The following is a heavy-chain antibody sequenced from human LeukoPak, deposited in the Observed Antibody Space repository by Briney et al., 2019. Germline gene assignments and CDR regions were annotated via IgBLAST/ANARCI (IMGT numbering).Heavy chain of an antibody. CDR1: GFTFSSYA. CDR2: ISYDGSNK. J-gene: IGHJ4*02. D-gene: IGHD5-18*01. V-gene: IGHV3-30-3*01. CDR3: ARVYPVRGYSYGPFDY. Sequence: GGSLRLSCAASGFTFSSYAMHWVRQAPGKGLEWVAVISYDGSNKYYADSVKGRFTISRDNSKNTLYLQMNSLRAEDTAVYYCARVYPVRGYSYGPFDYWGQGTLVTVSS.